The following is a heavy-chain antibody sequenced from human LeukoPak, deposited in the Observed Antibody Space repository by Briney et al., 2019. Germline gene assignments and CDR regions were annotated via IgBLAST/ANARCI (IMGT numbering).Heavy chain of an antibody. CDR2: IYSGGTT. V-gene: IGHV3-53*01. D-gene: IGHD6-6*01. CDR3: ARVRSSIAAYDY. Sequence: GGSLRLSCAASGFTVSSSYMSWVRQAPGKGLEWVSVIYSGGTTYYADSVKGRFTISRDNSKNTLYLQMNSLRAEDTAVYYCARVRSSIAAYDYWGQGTLVTVSS. CDR1: GFTVSSSY. J-gene: IGHJ4*02.